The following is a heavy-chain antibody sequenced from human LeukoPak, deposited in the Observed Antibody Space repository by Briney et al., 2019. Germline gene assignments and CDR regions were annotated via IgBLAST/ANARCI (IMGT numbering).Heavy chain of an antibody. Sequence: SGTLSLTCAVYGGSFSGYYWSGIRQPPGKGLEWIGEINHSGSTNYNPSLKSRVTISVDTSKNQFSLKLSSVTAADTAVYYCAAYQLPYSDAFDIWGQGTMVTVSS. CDR3: AAYQLPYSDAFDI. CDR2: INHSGST. V-gene: IGHV4-34*01. D-gene: IGHD2-2*02. CDR1: GGSFSGYY. J-gene: IGHJ3*02.